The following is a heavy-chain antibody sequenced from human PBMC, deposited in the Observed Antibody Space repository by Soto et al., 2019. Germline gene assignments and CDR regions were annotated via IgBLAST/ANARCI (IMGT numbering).Heavy chain of an antibody. CDR2: ISYDGSNK. CDR3: AKAYSSSWMAWVYYYGMDV. J-gene: IGHJ6*02. CDR1: GFTFSSYG. D-gene: IGHD6-13*01. Sequence: PGGSLRLSCAACGFTFSSYGMHWVRQAPGKGLEWVAVISYDGSNKYYADSVKGRFTISRDNSRNTLYLQMNSLRAEDTAVYYCAKAYSSSWMAWVYYYGMDVWGQGTTVTVSS. V-gene: IGHV3-30*18.